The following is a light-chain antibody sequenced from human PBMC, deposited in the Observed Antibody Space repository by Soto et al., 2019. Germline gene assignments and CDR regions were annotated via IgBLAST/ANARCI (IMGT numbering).Light chain of an antibody. CDR2: DAS. CDR1: QTVRNNY. V-gene: IGKV3-20*01. J-gene: IGKJ4*01. Sequence: EFVLTQSPGTLSLSPGERATLSCRASQTVRNNYLAWYQQKPGQAPRLLIYDASSRVTGIPDRFSGGGSGTDFTLTISRLEPEDFAVYYCQQFRSYPLTFGGGTKVEIK. CDR3: QQFRSYPLT.